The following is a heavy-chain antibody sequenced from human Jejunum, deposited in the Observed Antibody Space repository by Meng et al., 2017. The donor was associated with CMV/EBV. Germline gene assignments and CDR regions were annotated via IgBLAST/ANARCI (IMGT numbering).Heavy chain of an antibody. CDR2: ITSSGSTI. CDR3: ATQRGVQFSSGQLDS. D-gene: IGHD6-19*01. CDR1: GFTFSTYE. Sequence: GFTFSTYEMNWVRQAPGKGLEWLSYITSSGSTIYYADSVKGRFTMSRDNAKNSMYLQMNSLRAEDTAVYYCATQRGVQFSSGQLDSWGQGALVTVSS. J-gene: IGHJ4*02. V-gene: IGHV3-48*03.